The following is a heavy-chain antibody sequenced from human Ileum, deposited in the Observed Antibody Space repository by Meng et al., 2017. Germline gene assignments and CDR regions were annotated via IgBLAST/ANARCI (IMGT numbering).Heavy chain of an antibody. CDR2: IYHSGAF. J-gene: IGHJ4*02. CDR1: GDSISTNW. V-gene: IGHV4-4*02. Sequence: QVQLDESGPGLVKPSGTLSLTCAVSGDSISTNWWNWVRQPPGKGLEWIGEIYHSGAFNYNPSLRSRVTISVDKSKNQLSLKLGSLTAADTAVYYCARGAIGTRPFDYWGQGTLVTVSS. D-gene: IGHD2-21*01. CDR3: ARGAIGTRPFDY.